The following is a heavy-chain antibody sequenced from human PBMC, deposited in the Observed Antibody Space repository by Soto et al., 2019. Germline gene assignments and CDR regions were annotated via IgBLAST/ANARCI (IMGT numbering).Heavy chain of an antibody. J-gene: IGHJ3*02. D-gene: IGHD5-12*01. CDR1: GFTFSTDW. Sequence: EVQLVESGGGLVQPGGSLRLSCEASGFTFSTDWMHWVRQAPGKGLVWVSRVNSDGSSTSYADSVKGRFTISRENAKNTLYLQMNSLRAEDTAVYYCARSTYGGYIAFDIWGQGTTVTVSS. CDR2: VNSDGSST. CDR3: ARSTYGGYIAFDI. V-gene: IGHV3-74*01.